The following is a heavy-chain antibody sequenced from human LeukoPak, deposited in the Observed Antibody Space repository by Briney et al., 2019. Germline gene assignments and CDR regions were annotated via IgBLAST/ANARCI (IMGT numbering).Heavy chain of an antibody. CDR1: GGSISKSSFY. J-gene: IGHJ4*02. CDR2: IDESGST. CDR3: AKIGMATLFDY. V-gene: IGHV4-39*01. D-gene: IGHD5-24*01. Sequence: SETLSLTCTVSGGSISKSSFYWAWIRQPPGRGPEWIGSIDESGSTYCNPSLKSRLTISVDTSKNQFSLRLRFVTAADTAVYYCAKIGMATLFDYWGQGILITVSS.